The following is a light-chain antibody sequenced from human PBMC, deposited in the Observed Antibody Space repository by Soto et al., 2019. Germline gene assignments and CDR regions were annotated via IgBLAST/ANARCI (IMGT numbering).Light chain of an antibody. CDR2: AAS. J-gene: IGKJ2*01. V-gene: IGKV1-9*01. CDR1: QGISSS. Sequence: DIQLTQSPSFLSASVGDRVTITCRASQGISSSLAWVQQKPGKAPKLLIYAASTLQSRVPSRFSGSGSGTDVTLTINSLQPEDFATYYCQQVNTYPHTFGQGTKLEI. CDR3: QQVNTYPHT.